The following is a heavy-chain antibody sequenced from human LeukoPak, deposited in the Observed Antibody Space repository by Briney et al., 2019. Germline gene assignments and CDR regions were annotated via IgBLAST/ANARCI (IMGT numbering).Heavy chain of an antibody. Sequence: PGGSLRLSCAASGFTFSSYAMSWVRQAPGKGLEWVSAISGSGGSTYYADSVKGRFTISRDNSKNTLYLQMNSLRAEDTAVYYCAKAPNYDILTSPLDYWGQGTLVTVSS. CDR2: ISGSGGST. D-gene: IGHD3-9*01. J-gene: IGHJ4*02. CDR3: AKAPNYDILTSPLDY. CDR1: GFTFSSYA. V-gene: IGHV3-23*01.